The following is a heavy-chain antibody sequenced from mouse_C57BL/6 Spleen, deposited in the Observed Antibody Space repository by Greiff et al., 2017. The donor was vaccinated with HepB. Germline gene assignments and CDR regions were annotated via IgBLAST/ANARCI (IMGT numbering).Heavy chain of an antibody. J-gene: IGHJ1*03. CDR2: IWSGGST. V-gene: IGHV2-2*01. CDR1: GFSLTSYG. D-gene: IGHD2-4*01. Sequence: VKLQESGPGLVQPSQSLSITCTVSGFSLTSYGVHWVRQSPGKGLEWLGVIWSGGSTDYNAAFISRLSISKDNSKSQVFFKMNSLQADDTAIYYCARKGDYDPGNFDVWGTGTTVTVSS. CDR3: ARKGDYDPGNFDV.